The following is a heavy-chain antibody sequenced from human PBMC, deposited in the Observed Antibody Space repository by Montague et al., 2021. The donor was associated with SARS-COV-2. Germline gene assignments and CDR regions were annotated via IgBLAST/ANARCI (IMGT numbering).Heavy chain of an antibody. CDR1: GDSINNYY. CDR3: ARDPIYRSGLYAYFDY. J-gene: IGHJ4*02. Sequence: SETLSLTCTVSGDSINNYYWSWIRQPPGKGLEWIGYIIYSGSTHYNPSLQSRVTMSKDTSKNQFSLRLTSVTAADTAMYFCARDPIYRSGLYAYFDYGGQATLVAVSS. CDR2: IIYSGST. V-gene: IGHV4-59*01. D-gene: IGHD6-25*01.